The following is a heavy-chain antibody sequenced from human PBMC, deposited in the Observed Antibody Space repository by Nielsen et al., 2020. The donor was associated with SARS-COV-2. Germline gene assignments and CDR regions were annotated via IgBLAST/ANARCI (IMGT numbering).Heavy chain of an antibody. V-gene: IGHV3-9*01. CDR1: GFTFDDYA. CDR2: ISWNSGSI. J-gene: IGHJ3*02. CDR3: AKGGVWGDSFDI. D-gene: IGHD3-16*01. Sequence: GGSLRLSCAASGFTFDDYAMHWVRQAPGKGLEWVSGISWNSGSIGYADSVKGRFTISRDNAKNSLYLQMNSLRAEDTALCYCAKGGVWGDSFDIWGQGTMVTVSS.